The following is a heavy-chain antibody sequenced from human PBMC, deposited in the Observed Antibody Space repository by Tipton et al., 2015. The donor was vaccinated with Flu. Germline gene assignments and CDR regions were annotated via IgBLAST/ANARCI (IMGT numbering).Heavy chain of an antibody. CDR3: VPITIFGVVINNWFDP. CDR2: IYTSGST. CDR1: GGSISSYY. J-gene: IGHJ5*02. V-gene: IGHV4-4*07. Sequence: TLSLTCTVSGGSISSYYWSWIRQPAGKGLEWIGRIYTSGSTDYNPSLKSRVTMSVDTSKNQFSLKLSSVTAADTAVYYCVPITIFGVVINNWFDPWGQGTLVTVSS. D-gene: IGHD3-3*01.